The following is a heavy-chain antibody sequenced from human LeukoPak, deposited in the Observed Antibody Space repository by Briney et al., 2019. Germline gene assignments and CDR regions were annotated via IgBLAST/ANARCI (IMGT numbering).Heavy chain of an antibody. V-gene: IGHV4-34*01. CDR1: GGSFSGYY. Sequence: SETLSLTCAVYGGSFSGYYWSWIRQPPGKGLEWIGEINHSGSTNYNPSLKRRVTISVDTSKNQFSLKLSSVAAADTAVYYCASSSWGDYYYYMDVWGKGTTVTVSS. J-gene: IGHJ6*03. D-gene: IGHD3-16*01. CDR2: INHSGST. CDR3: ASSSWGDYYYYMDV.